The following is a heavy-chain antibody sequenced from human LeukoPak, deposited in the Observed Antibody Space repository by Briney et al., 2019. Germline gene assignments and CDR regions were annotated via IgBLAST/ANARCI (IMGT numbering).Heavy chain of an antibody. CDR2: IYSGGRT. D-gene: IGHD6-13*01. CDR1: GLTVSGNY. J-gene: IGHJ4*02. CDR3: ARSLSSSWYEFDY. Sequence: GGSLRLSCAAPGLTVSGNYMSWVRQAPGKGLEWVSIIYSGGRTHYAASVKDRFTISRDNSKNTLYLQMNSLRAEDTAVYYCARSLSSSWYEFDYWGQGTLVTVSS. V-gene: IGHV3-66*01.